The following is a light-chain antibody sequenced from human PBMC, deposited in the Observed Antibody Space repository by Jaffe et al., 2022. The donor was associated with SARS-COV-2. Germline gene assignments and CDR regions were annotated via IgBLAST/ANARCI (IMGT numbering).Light chain of an antibody. CDR3: QQYDEWPT. Sequence: IVMTQSPATLSVSPGERVTLSCRASQSVSANLAWYQQKPGQAPRLLIYGASTRATDIPARFSGSGSGKEFTLTISSLQSEDFAVYYCQQYDEWPTFGPGTKVDIK. V-gene: IGKV3-15*01. CDR1: QSVSAN. CDR2: GAS. J-gene: IGKJ3*01.